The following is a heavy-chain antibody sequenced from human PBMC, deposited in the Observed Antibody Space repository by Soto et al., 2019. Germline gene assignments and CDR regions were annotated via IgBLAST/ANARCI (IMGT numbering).Heavy chain of an antibody. CDR1: GGTFSSYA. V-gene: IGHV1-69*13. CDR3: ATSYYDSRRPIYYFDY. D-gene: IGHD3-22*01. J-gene: IGHJ4*02. CDR2: IIPIFGTA. Sequence: SVKVSCKASGGTFSSYAISWVRQAPGQGLEWMGGIIPIFGTASYAQKFQGRVTITADESTSTAYMELSSLRSEDTAVYYCATSYYDSRRPIYYFDYWGQGTLVTVSS.